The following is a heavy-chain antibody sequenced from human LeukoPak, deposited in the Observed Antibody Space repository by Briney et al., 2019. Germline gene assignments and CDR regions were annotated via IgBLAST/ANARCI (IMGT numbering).Heavy chain of an antibody. D-gene: IGHD1-26*01. J-gene: IGHJ4*02. CDR3: ATEYGGSYYFFDH. CDR2: IYHSGTT. Sequence: SETLSLTCTVSGYSISSGYYWGWIRQPPGQGLEWIGSIYHSGTTYYNPSLKSRVTISVDTSKNQFSLKLTPVTAADTAVHFCATEYGGSYYFFDHWGQGTLVTVSS. CDR1: GYSISSGYY. V-gene: IGHV4-38-2*02.